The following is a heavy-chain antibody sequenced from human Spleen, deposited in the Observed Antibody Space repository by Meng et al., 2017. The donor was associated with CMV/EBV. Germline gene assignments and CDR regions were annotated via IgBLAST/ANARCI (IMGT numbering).Heavy chain of an antibody. CDR1: ISSGDYY. V-gene: IGHV4-30-4*01. Sequence: ISSGDYYWSWIRQPPGKGLEWIGYIYYSGSTYYNPSLKSRVTISVDTSKNQFSLKLSSVTAADTAVYYCARVGPRDTAMAQGWYFDLWGRGTLVTVSS. J-gene: IGHJ2*01. CDR2: IYYSGST. D-gene: IGHD5-18*01. CDR3: ARVGPRDTAMAQGWYFDL.